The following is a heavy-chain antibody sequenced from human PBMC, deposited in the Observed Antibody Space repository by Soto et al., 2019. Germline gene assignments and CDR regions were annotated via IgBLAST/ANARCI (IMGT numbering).Heavy chain of an antibody. D-gene: IGHD3-3*01. CDR1: GDTFSSYA. V-gene: IGHV1-69*06. CDR3: AACIWTSYYYYNMDV. J-gene: IGHJ6*02. CDR2: IIPLFGTT. Sequence: SVKVSCKASGDTFSSYAISWVREAPGQGLQWMGGIIPLFGTTNYAQRFQGRVTITADRSTSTAHMELSSLGSDDTAVYYCAACIWTSYYYYNMDVWGQGTTVTVS.